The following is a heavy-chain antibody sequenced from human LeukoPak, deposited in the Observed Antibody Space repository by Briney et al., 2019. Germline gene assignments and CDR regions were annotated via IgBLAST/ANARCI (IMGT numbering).Heavy chain of an antibody. CDR3: ARQGTGGNFYYY. CDR2: IYYSGST. CDR1: GGSISSSSYY. V-gene: IGHV4-39*01. J-gene: IGHJ4*02. D-gene: IGHD4-23*01. Sequence: SETLSLTCTVSGGSISSSSYYWGWIRQPPGKGLEWIGSIYYSGSTNYNPSLKSRVTISVDTSNNQFSLKLSSVTAADTAMYYCARQGTGGNFYYYWGQGTLVTVSS.